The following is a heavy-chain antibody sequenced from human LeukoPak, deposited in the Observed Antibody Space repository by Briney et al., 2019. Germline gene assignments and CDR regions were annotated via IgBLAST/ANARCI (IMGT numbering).Heavy chain of an antibody. J-gene: IGHJ6*04. CDR2: ISSSGSTI. Sequence: GGSLRLSCAASGITFSNAWMTWVRQAPGKGLEWVSYISSSGSTIYYADSVKGRFTISRDNAKNSLYLQMNSLRAEDTAVYYCAELGITMIGGVWGKGTTVTISS. CDR3: AELGITMIGGV. V-gene: IGHV3-48*04. CDR1: GITFSNAW. D-gene: IGHD3-10*02.